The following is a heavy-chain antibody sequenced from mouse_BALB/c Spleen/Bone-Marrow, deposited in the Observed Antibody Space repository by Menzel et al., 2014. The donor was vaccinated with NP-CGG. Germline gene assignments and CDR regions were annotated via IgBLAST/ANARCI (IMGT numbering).Heavy chain of an antibody. Sequence: QVQLKQSGPELAKPGALVKISRKASGYTFTSYDMNWVKQRPGQGLEWIGWIYPGDGSSKYNEKFKGKATLTADKSSSAAYMQLSSLTSENSAVYFCARAPSMDYWGQGTSVTVSS. J-gene: IGHJ4*01. CDR1: GYTFTSYD. V-gene: IGHV1S56*01. CDR2: IYPGDGSS. CDR3: ARAPSMDY.